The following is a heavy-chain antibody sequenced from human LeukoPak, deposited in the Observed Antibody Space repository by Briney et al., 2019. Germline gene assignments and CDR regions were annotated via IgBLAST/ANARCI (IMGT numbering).Heavy chain of an antibody. J-gene: IGHJ4*02. Sequence: GGSLRLSCAASGFTFSTYDMSWVRQAPGKGLEWVSVISGSGTSTYYADSVKGRFTVSRDNSKNTLYLQMDSLRAEDTAVYYCAKEQSGYWGQGTLVTVSS. D-gene: IGHD6-19*01. CDR2: ISGSGTST. CDR3: AKEQSGY. CDR1: GFTFSTYD. V-gene: IGHV3-23*01.